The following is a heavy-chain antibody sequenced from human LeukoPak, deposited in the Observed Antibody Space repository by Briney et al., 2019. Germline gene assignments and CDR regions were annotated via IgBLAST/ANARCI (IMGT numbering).Heavy chain of an antibody. Sequence: ASVKVSCKASGYTFTGYYMHWVRQAPGQGLEWMGWINPNSGGTNYAQKFQGRVTMTRDTSISTAYMELSRLRSDDTAVYYCARAYSSGLYYFDYWGQGTLVTVSS. V-gene: IGHV1-2*02. J-gene: IGHJ4*02. CDR2: INPNSGGT. CDR1: GYTFTGYY. CDR3: ARAYSSGLYYFDY. D-gene: IGHD6-19*01.